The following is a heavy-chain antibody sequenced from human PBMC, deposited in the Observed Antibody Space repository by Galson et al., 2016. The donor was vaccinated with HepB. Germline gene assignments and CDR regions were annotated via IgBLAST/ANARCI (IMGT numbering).Heavy chain of an antibody. CDR1: GFSFNSYV. Sequence: SLRLSCAASGFSFNSYVMHWVRQAPGKGLEWVALIYHDGINKYYADSVKGRFAISRDNSQNTLYLQMNSLKSEDTALYYCTKDKPFTGGGVIVYWGQGTPVTVSS. CDR3: TKDKPFTGGGVIVY. J-gene: IGHJ4*02. V-gene: IGHV3-30*18. CDR2: IYHDGINK. D-gene: IGHD3-16*02.